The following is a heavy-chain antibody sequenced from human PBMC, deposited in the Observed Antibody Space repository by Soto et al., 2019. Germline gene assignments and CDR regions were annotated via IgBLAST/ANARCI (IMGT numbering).Heavy chain of an antibody. CDR2: INHSGST. D-gene: IGHD2-2*01. V-gene: IGHV4-34*01. Sequence: SETLSLTCAVYGGYFSGYYWSWIRQPPGKGLEWIGEINHSGSTNYNPSLKSRVTISVDTSKNQFSLKLSSVTAADTAVYYCARGLGYCSSTSCSRTYYYYYYGMDVWGQGTTVTVSS. J-gene: IGHJ6*02. CDR1: GGYFSGYY. CDR3: ARGLGYCSSTSCSRTYYYYYYGMDV.